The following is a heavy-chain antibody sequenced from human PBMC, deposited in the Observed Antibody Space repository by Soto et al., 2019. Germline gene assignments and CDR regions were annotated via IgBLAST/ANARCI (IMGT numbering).Heavy chain of an antibody. CDR1: GYTFTSYA. V-gene: IGHV1-3*01. J-gene: IGHJ6*02. Sequence: ASVKVSCKASGYTFTSYAMHWVRQAPGQRLEWMGWINAGNGNTKYSQKFQGRVTITRDTSASTAYMELSSLRSEDTAVYYCARVGDGYSGSGSNTNYYGMDVWGQGTTVTVSS. CDR2: INAGNGNT. D-gene: IGHD3-10*01. CDR3: ARVGDGYSGSGSNTNYYGMDV.